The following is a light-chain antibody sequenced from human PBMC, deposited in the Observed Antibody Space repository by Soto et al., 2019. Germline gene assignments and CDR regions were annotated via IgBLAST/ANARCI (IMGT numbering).Light chain of an antibody. CDR3: ATRDDSLTGHVV. Sequence: QSVLTQPPSASGTPGQRVTISCSGSNSNIGSSHVYWYQQVPGTAPKLLISGNNQRPSGVPDRFSGSKSDTSASLVISGLRSEDEAAYYSATRDDSLTGHVVFGGGTKLTVL. J-gene: IGLJ2*01. CDR2: GNN. CDR1: NSNIGSSH. V-gene: IGLV1-47*01.